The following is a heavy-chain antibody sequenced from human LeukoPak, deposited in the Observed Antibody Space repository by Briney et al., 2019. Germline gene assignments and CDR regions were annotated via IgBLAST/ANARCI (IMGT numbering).Heavy chain of an antibody. V-gene: IGHV3-23*01. CDR1: GFTFSSYA. CDR3: AKGRGQWLAAINY. CDR2: ISGSGGST. D-gene: IGHD6-19*01. Sequence: GGSLRPSCAASGFTFSSYAMSWVRQAPGKGLEWVSAISGSGGSTYYADSVKGRFTISRDNSKNTLYLQMNSLRAEDTAVYYCAKGRGQWLAAINYWGQGTLVTVSS. J-gene: IGHJ4*02.